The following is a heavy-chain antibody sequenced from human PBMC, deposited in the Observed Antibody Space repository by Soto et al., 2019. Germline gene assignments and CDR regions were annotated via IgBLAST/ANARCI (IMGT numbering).Heavy chain of an antibody. D-gene: IGHD3-16*01. J-gene: IGHJ6*02. Sequence: GGSLSLSCAASGLAFSDSAIHWVRQASGKGLEWVGRIRSKTNNYATTYAASVKGMFTISRDDSKNTAYLQMNSLKTEDTAVYYCVREVPLGAYAMDVWGQGTTVTVSS. CDR2: IRSKTNNYAT. V-gene: IGHV3-73*01. CDR3: VREVPLGAYAMDV. CDR1: GLAFSDSA.